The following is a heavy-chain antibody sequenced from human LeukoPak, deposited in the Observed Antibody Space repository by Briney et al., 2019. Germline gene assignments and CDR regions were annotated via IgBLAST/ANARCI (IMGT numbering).Heavy chain of an antibody. CDR3: ARDRSVVVPAHYYYYGMDV. Sequence: GASVKVSCTASGYTFTSYGISWVRQAPGQGLEWMGWISAYNGNTNYAQKLQGRVTMTTDTSTSTAYMELRSLRSDDTAVYYCARDRSVVVPAHYYYYGMDVWGKGTTVTVSS. V-gene: IGHV1-18*04. CDR1: GYTFTSYG. CDR2: ISAYNGNT. J-gene: IGHJ6*04. D-gene: IGHD2-2*01.